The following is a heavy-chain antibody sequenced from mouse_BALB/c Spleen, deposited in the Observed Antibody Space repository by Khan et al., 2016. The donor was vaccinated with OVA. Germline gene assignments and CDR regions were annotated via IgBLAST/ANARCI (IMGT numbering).Heavy chain of an antibody. D-gene: IGHD1-2*01. J-gene: IGHJ4*01. V-gene: IGHV3-2*02. CDR3: ARQNYYGSSLDY. Sequence: EVQLQESGPGLVKPSQSLSLTCTVTGYSITSNYAWSWIRQFPGNKLEWMGYISYSGSTNYNPSLKSRISVTRDKSENQFFLQLHPVTTEDTATYYYARQNYYGSSLDYWGQGTSVTVSS. CDR2: ISYSGST. CDR1: GYSITSNYA.